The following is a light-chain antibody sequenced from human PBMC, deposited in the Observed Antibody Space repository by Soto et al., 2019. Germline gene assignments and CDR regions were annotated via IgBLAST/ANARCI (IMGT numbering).Light chain of an antibody. CDR3: EPHCTSPWA. J-gene: IGKJ1*01. Sequence: VLTDCQVTVSVSRVEIATLSCMANKSFRGLLAWYQQKPGQAPRLLIYGASNRATGIPDRFSGSGSGTDFTLTISCLDPEDFAVHFCEPHCTSPWAVGQGTKVDI. CDR2: GAS. V-gene: IGKV3-20*01. CDR1: KSFRGL.